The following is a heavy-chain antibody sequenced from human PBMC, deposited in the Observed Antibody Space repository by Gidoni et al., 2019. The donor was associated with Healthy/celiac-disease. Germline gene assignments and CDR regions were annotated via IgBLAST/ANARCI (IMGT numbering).Heavy chain of an antibody. CDR1: GGPISSGDYY. V-gene: IGHV4-30-4*01. D-gene: IGHD4-4*01. J-gene: IGHJ4*02. Sequence: QVQLQESGPGMVKPSQTLSLTCTVSGGPISSGDYYWSWIRQPPGKGLEWIGYIYSSGSTYYNPSLKSRVTITVDTSKNQFSLQLSSVTAADTAVYYCASSTGISIPFDYWGQGTLVTVSS. CDR3: ASSTGISIPFDY. CDR2: IYSSGST.